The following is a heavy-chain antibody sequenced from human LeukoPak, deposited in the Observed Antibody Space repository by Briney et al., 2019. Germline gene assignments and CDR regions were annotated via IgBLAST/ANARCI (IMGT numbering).Heavy chain of an antibody. CDR1: GFTFSFYW. CDR2: INNDGRST. CDR3: ATSASRHCSSTSCYYYYGMDV. D-gene: IGHD2-2*01. V-gene: IGHV3-74*01. J-gene: IGHJ6*02. Sequence: PGGSLRLSCASSGFTFSFYWMHWVRQAPGKGLVWVSRINNDGRSTSYAGSVKGRFTISRDNAKNTLYLQMNSLRAEDTAVYYCATSASRHCSSTSCYYYYGMDVWGQGTAVTVSS.